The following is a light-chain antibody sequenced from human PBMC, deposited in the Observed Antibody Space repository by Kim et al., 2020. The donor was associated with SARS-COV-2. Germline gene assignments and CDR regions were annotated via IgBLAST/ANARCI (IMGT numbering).Light chain of an antibody. CDR2: KDS. CDR1: ALPKQY. J-gene: IGLJ2*01. CDR3: QSADSSGTYVV. Sequence: PGKTARITCSGDALPKQYAYWYQQKPGQAPVLVIYKDSERPSGIPERFSGSSSGTTVTLTISGVQAEDEADYYCQSADSSGTYVVFGGGTQLTVL. V-gene: IGLV3-25*03.